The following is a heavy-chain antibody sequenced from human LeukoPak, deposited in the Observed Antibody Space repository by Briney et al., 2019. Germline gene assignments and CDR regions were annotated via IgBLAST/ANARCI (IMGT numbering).Heavy chain of an antibody. CDR2: IYYSGRT. Sequence: SETLSLTCTVSGASNSSYYWSWIPQPPGKGLEWSGYIYYSGRTNYSPAPTRPVTISVDPSKSQFSLKLSSVTAAVTAVYYCARQTLTPTDYWGQGNLVTVSS. CDR3: ARQTLTPTDY. CDR1: GASNSSYY. J-gene: IGHJ4*02. V-gene: IGHV4-59*01.